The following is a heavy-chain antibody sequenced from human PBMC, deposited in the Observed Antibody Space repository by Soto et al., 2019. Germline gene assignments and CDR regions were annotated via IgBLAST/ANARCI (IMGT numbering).Heavy chain of an antibody. J-gene: IGHJ6*02. CDR1: GDSISSIKW. Sequence: SETLSLTCAVSGDSISSIKWWSWVRQPPGKGLEWIGEIYHSGSTNYNPSLKSRVIISVDKSKNQFSLKLSSVTDADTAVYYCARLGFEYDTSTPYYNVLHYYGVDVWGQGTTVT. CDR2: IYHSGST. CDR3: ARLGFEYDTSTPYYNVLHYYGVDV. D-gene: IGHD3-9*01. V-gene: IGHV4-4*02.